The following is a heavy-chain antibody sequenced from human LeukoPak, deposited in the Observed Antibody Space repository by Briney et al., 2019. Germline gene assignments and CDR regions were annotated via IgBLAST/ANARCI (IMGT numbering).Heavy chain of an antibody. CDR2: ISAYNGNT. Sequence: ASVKVSCKASGYTFTSYGISWVRQAPGQGLEWMGWISAYNGNTNYAQKLQGRVTMTTDTSTSTAYMELRSLRSDDTAVYYCARGDDILSGYFRGFVYWGQGTLVTVSS. J-gene: IGHJ4*02. CDR3: ARGDDILSGYFRGFVY. V-gene: IGHV1-18*01. CDR1: GYTFTSYG. D-gene: IGHD3-9*01.